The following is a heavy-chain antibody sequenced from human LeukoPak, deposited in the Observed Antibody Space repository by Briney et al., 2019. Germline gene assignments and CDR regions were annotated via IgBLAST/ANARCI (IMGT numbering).Heavy chain of an antibody. D-gene: IGHD3-10*01. CDR2: ISGSGGST. CDR1: GFSFRRYG. J-gene: IGHJ6*03. Sequence: GGTLRLSCAASGFSFRRYGMSWVRQAPGKGLEWVPVISGSGGSTYYADSVKGRFTISRDNSKNTLYLQMNSLRAEDTALYYCAKEGFEDYYGSGSYHNDPYYYYMDVWGKGTTVTISS. V-gene: IGHV3-23*01. CDR3: AKEGFEDYYGSGSYHNDPYYYYMDV.